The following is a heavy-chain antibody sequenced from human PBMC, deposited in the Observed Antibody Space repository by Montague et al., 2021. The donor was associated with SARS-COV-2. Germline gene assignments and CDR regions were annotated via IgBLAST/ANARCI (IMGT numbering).Heavy chain of an antibody. CDR1: GDSISSYY. J-gene: IGHJ5*02. V-gene: IGHV4-59*01. D-gene: IGHD2-15*01. CDR2: IYNSGIT. CDR3: ARGGGYCSGGSCYYWFDP. Sequence: SETLSLTCTVSGDSISSYYWNWIRQPTGKGLEWIGYIYNSGITNYNPSVKSRVTRSVDTSKNQFSLKLNSVTAADTAVYYCARGGGYCSGGSCYYWFDPWGQGTLVTVAS.